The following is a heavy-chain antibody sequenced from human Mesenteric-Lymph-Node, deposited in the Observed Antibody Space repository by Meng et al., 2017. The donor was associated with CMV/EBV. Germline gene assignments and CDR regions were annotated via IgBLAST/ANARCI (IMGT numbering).Heavy chain of an antibody. J-gene: IGHJ6*02. CDR3: ASLNDYGDEDYYYGMDV. CDR2: ISNGGTTI. Sequence: GESLKISCAASGFRFRDYYMTWIRQAPGKGLEWISYISNGGTTIYYADSVKGRFTISRDNAKNSLYLQMNSLRAEDTAVYYCASLNDYGDEDYYYGMDVWGQGTTVTVSS. CDR1: GFRFRDYY. V-gene: IGHV3-11*04. D-gene: IGHD4-17*01.